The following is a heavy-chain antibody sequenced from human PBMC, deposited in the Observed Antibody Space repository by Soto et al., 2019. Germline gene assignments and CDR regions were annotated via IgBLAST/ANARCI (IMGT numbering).Heavy chain of an antibody. V-gene: IGHV3-23*01. Sequence: EVQLLESGGGLVQPGGFLRFSCAASGVTFSSYAMSWVRQAPGKGLEWVSAISGSGGSTYYADSVKGRFTISRDNSKNTLYLQMNSLRAEDTAVYYCAYSSTPFDYWGQGTLVTVSS. CDR3: AYSSTPFDY. J-gene: IGHJ4*02. D-gene: IGHD6-13*01. CDR2: ISGSGGST. CDR1: GVTFSSYA.